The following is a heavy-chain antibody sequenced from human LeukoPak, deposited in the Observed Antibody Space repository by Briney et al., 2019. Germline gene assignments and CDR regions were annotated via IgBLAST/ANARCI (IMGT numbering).Heavy chain of an antibody. J-gene: IGHJ4*02. CDR3: AREYLSPPSSGSYFPFDY. CDR2: IIPIFGTA. Sequence: ASVKVSRKASGGTFSSYAISWVRQAPGQGPEWMGGIIPIFGTANYAQKFQGRVTITADESTSTAYMELSSLRSEDAAVYYCAREYLSPPSSGSYFPFDYWGQGTLVTVSS. V-gene: IGHV1-69*01. CDR1: GGTFSSYA. D-gene: IGHD1-26*01.